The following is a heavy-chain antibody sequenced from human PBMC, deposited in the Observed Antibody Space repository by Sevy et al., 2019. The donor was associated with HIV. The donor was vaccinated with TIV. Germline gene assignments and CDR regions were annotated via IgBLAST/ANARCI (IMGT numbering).Heavy chain of an antibody. Sequence: SETLSLTCTVSGGSISSYYWSWIRQPPGKGLEWIGYIYYSGSTNYNPSLKSRVTISVDTSKNQFSLKLSSVTAADTAVYYCAREIVGASYFGYWGQGTLVTVSS. CDR1: GGSISSYY. CDR2: IYYSGST. D-gene: IGHD1-26*01. V-gene: IGHV4-59*01. CDR3: AREIVGASYFGY. J-gene: IGHJ4*02.